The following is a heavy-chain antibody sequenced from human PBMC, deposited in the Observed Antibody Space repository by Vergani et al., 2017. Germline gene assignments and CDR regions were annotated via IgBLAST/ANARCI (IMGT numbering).Heavy chain of an antibody. CDR1: GFTFSNSA. D-gene: IGHD6-19*01. V-gene: IGHV3-23*01. CDR3: AKVGRSEVAGTLGAFDI. Sequence: EVHLLESGGGLVQSGGSLRLSCAASGFTFSNSAVSWVRQAPGRGLAWVSTLSASDRRTHYADSVKGRFTISRDISKNTLFLHMNSLRPEDTAVYYCAKVGRSEVAGTLGAFDIWGQGTMVTVSS. CDR2: LSASDRRT. J-gene: IGHJ3*02.